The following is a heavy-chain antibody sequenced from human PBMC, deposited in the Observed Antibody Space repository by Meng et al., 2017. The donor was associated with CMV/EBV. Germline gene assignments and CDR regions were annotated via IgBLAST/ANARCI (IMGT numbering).Heavy chain of an antibody. Sequence: ASVKVSCKASGYTFTSYDINWVRQATGQGLEWMGWMNPNSGNTGYAQKFQGRVTITRNTSISTAYMELSSPRSEDTAVYYCARAVPARSWGNWFDPWGQGTLVTVSS. D-gene: IGHD2-2*01. V-gene: IGHV1-8*03. J-gene: IGHJ5*02. CDR2: MNPNSGNT. CDR1: GYTFTSYD. CDR3: ARAVPARSWGNWFDP.